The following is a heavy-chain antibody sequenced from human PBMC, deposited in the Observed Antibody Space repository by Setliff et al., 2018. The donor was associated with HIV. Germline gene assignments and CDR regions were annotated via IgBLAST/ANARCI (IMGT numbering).Heavy chain of an antibody. CDR2: FDPEDGEV. V-gene: IGHV1-24*01. CDR3: ARDAPRNTEAAPDY. Sequence: ASVKVSCKVSGYTLTELSMHWVRQAPGKGLEWMGGFDPEDGEVVYAQKFEGRVTMTEDTSTDTAYMELRSLRSDDTAVYYCARDAPRNTEAAPDYWGQGTLVTVSS. D-gene: IGHD6-6*01. CDR1: GYTLTELS. J-gene: IGHJ4*02.